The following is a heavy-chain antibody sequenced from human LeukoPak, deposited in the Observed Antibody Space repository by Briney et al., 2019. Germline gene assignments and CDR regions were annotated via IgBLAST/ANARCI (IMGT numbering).Heavy chain of an antibody. V-gene: IGHV1-18*01. CDR2: ISADNGNT. CDR1: DYTNTSYG. D-gene: IGHD2/OR15-2a*01. CDR3: ARERIGNYYYYMDV. J-gene: IGHJ6*03. Sequence: ASVKVSCKASDYTNTSYGISWVRQAPGQGLEWMGWISADNGNTNYAQKLQGRVTMTTETSTNTAYMELRSLRSDDTAVYYCARERIGNYYYYMDVWGKGTTVIVSS.